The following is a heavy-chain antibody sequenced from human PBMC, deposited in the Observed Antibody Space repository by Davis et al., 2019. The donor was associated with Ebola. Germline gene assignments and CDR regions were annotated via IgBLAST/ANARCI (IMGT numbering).Heavy chain of an antibody. CDR2: IDWDDDK. D-gene: IGHD5-12*01. CDR1: GFSLSPSGMC. CDR3: ARIRRGYDYYYGMDV. V-gene: IGHV2-70*01. J-gene: IGHJ6*02. Sequence: SGPTLAKPTQTLTLTCTFSGFSLSPSGMCVSWIRQPPGKALEWLALIDWDDDKYYSTSLKTRLTISKDPSKNQVVLTMTNMDPVDTATYYCARIRRGYDYYYGMDVWGQGTTVTVSS.